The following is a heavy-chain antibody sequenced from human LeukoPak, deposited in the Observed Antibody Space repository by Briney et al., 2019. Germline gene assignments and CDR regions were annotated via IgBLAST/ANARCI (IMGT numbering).Heavy chain of an antibody. CDR2: IYYSGST. CDR3: ASYGSGSYFFEY. Sequence: PSETLSLTCSVSGGSISNYYWSWLRQPPGKGLEWIGYIYYSGSTNYNPSLKSRVTISVDTSKKQFSLKLSSVTAADTAVYYCASYGSGSYFFEYWGQGTLVTVSS. CDR1: GGSISNYY. J-gene: IGHJ4*02. V-gene: IGHV4-59*01. D-gene: IGHD3-10*01.